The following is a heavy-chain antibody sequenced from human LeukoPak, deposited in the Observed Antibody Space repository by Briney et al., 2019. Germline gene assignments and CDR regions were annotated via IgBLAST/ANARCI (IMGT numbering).Heavy chain of an antibody. CDR1: EDSFTGYY. CDR3: ARGGAGSAYYGWDFFRFDY. D-gene: IGHD4-17*01. Sequence: GASVKVSCKASEDSFTGYYIHWVRQAPGQGPEWMGWINPHNGGAKYADRLQGRVTMTRDTSIGTAYMELSRLRSDDMAVYYCARGGAGSAYYGWDFFRFDYWGQGTLVTVSS. J-gene: IGHJ4*02. V-gene: IGHV1-2*02. CDR2: INPHNGGA.